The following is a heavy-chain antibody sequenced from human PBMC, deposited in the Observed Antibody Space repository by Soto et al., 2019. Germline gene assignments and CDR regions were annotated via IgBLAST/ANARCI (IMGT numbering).Heavy chain of an antibody. J-gene: IGHJ5*02. CDR1: GDSMRGDF. Sequence: SETLSLTGTVSGDSMRGDFCSWIRQPPGKGLEWIGYIPHSGIPTYKPSLKSRVTISIETSRNLLSLKVRSVTAADTAVYYCARSRTGLISVLETCGQGTPVTVSS. CDR3: ARSRTGLISVLET. CDR2: IPHSGIP. D-gene: IGHD3-16*01. V-gene: IGHV4-59*01.